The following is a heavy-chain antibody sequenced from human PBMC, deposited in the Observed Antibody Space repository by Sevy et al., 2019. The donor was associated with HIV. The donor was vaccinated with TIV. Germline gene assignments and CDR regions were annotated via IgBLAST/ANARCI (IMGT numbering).Heavy chain of an antibody. D-gene: IGHD3-3*01. CDR1: GYTFTAYY. J-gene: IGHJ4*02. CDR3: ARDYDFWGGSTHILY. Sequence: ASVKVSCKASGYTFTAYYLHWVRQAPGQGLEWMGWINPNSDGTNYAQKFQDRVTMTTDTSLTAACMELHRLTSDDTAVYYCARDYDFWGGSTHILYWGQGTLVTVSS. CDR2: INPNSDGT. V-gene: IGHV1-2*02.